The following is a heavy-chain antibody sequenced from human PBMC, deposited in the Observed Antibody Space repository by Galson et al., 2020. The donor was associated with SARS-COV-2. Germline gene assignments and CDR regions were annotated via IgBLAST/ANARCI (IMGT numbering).Heavy chain of an antibody. CDR2: AGSVGDT. Sequence: GESLKISCAASGFTFSDYDMHWVRQASGKSLEWVSLAGSVGDTYHLGSVKGRFIISRDNAKSSLYLQMNSLTAGDTAIYYCTRGQVGNAFDIWGQGTLVTVSS. J-gene: IGHJ3*02. CDR1: GFTFSDYD. D-gene: IGHD1-26*01. CDR3: TRGQVGNAFDI. V-gene: IGHV3-13*01.